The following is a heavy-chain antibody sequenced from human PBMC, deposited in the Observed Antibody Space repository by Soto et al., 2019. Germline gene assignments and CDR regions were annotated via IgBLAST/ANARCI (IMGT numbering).Heavy chain of an antibody. CDR3: ARHSKGLFGP. Sequence: QVQLQESGPGLVKPSETLSLTSTVSGGSINSYYWTWIRQPPGKGLEWIGYIYYSGSTNYNPSLKSRVTISVDTSKNQFSLKLSSVTAADTAVYYCARHSKGLFGPWGQGTLVTVSS. V-gene: IGHV4-59*08. D-gene: IGHD3-22*01. CDR2: IYYSGST. CDR1: GGSINSYY. J-gene: IGHJ4*02.